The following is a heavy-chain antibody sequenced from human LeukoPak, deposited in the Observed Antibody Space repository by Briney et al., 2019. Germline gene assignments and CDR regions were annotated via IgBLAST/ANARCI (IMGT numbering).Heavy chain of an antibody. V-gene: IGHV3-30*02. CDR1: RFTLSSYG. J-gene: IGHJ4*02. CDR2: IRYDGSNS. CDR3: AKDQWIEQMLGSHCDY. D-gene: IGHD5-12*01. Sequence: GGSLRLSCVGSRFTLSSYGMHWVRQAPGEGLEWVAFIRYDGSNSYYIDSVKGRFTISRDNSKNTLYLQMNSLRAEDTAVYYCAKDQWIEQMLGSHCDYWGQGTLVTVSS.